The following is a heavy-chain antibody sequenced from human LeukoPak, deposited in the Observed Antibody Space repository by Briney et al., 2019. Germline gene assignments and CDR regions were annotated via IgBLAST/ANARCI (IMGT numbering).Heavy chain of an antibody. J-gene: IGHJ6*03. CDR3: ARDGANKVRGVHYYYMDV. Sequence: GASVKVSCKASGYTFTGYYMHWVRQAPGQGLEWMGWINPNSGGTNYAQKFQGRVTMTRDTSIGTAYMELSSLTSDDTAVYYYARDGANKVRGVHYYYMDVWGKGTTVTVSS. D-gene: IGHD3-10*01. CDR2: INPNSGGT. V-gene: IGHV1-2*02. CDR1: GYTFTGYY.